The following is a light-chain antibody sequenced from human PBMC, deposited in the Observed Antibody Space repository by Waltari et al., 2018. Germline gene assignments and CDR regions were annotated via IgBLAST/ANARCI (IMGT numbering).Light chain of an antibody. CDR1: QRVSSSY. CDR3: QQYGRSPRT. J-gene: IGKJ1*01. V-gene: IGKV3-20*01. CDR2: GAS. Sequence: EIVLTQSPGTLSLSPGERATLTCTASQRVSSSYLAWYQQKPGHASRLLIYGASSRATGIPDRFSGSRCGTDFTLTISRLEPGDFAVYYCQQYGRSPRTFGQGTKVEIK.